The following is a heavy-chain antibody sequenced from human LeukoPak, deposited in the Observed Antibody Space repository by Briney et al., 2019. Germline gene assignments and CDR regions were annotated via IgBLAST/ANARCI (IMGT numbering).Heavy chain of an antibody. D-gene: IGHD6-19*01. V-gene: IGHV4-59*01. CDR3: ASAGYSSGWYGWFDP. Sequence: SETLSLTCTVSGGSISSYYWSWIRQPPGKGLEWIGYIYYSGSTNYNPSLKSRVTISVDTSKNQFSLKLSSVTAADTAVYYCASAGYSSGWYGWFDPWGHGTLVTVSS. J-gene: IGHJ5*02. CDR2: IYYSGST. CDR1: GGSISSYY.